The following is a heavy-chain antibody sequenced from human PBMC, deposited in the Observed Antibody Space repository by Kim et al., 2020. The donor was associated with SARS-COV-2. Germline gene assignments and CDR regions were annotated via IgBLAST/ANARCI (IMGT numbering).Heavy chain of an antibody. CDR3: ARDSPWGIAAAGDPKNDY. CDR2: ISAYNGNT. V-gene: IGHV1-18*04. J-gene: IGHJ4*02. Sequence: ASVKVSCKASGYTFTSYGISWVRQAPGQGLEWMGWISAYNGNTNYAQKLQGRVTMTTDTSTSTAYMELRSLRSDDTAVYYCARDSPWGIAAAGDPKNDYWGQGTLVTVSS. D-gene: IGHD6-13*01. CDR1: GYTFTSYG.